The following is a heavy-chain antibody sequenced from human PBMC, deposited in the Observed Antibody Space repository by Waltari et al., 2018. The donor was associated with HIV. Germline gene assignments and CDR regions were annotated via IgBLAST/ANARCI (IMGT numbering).Heavy chain of an antibody. Sequence: QVQLVQSGTEVKKPGASVKVSCKASGYPFPPHGISWVGQAPGQGLEWMGWTSTYNLNTNYAQKFQGRITLTRDTSTSTVYMELMSLTSDDTAVYYCAREGFCRGGSCYSGAVDIWGQGTLVTVSS. CDR1: GYPFPPHG. CDR3: AREGFCRGGSCYSGAVDI. D-gene: IGHD2-15*01. V-gene: IGHV1-18*04. CDR2: TSTYNLNT. J-gene: IGHJ3*02.